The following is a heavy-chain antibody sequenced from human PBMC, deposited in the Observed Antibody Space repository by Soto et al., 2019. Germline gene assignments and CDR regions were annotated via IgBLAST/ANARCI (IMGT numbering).Heavy chain of an antibody. CDR2: IQSGGST. CDR3: TRDDVHCNGGRCYGVPMDV. V-gene: IGHV3-66*01. J-gene: IGHJ6*04. Sequence: EVQLVESGGGLVQPGGSLRLSCAASGFSVSSKYMSWVRQAPGKGLEWVSLIQSGGSTYYAGSVKGRFTIYRDNAENTVCLEMDSPRVEVTGVYYCTRDDVHCNGGRCYGVPMDVWGKEPTVSVSA. D-gene: IGHD2-15*01. CDR1: GFSVSSKY.